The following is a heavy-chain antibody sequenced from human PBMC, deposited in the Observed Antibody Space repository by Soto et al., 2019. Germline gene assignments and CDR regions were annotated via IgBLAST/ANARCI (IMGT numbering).Heavy chain of an antibody. J-gene: IGHJ4*02. CDR1: GYTFTGYY. Sequence: ASVKVSCKASGYTFTGYYMHWVRQAPGQGLEWMGWINPNSGGTNYAQKFQGSVTMTRDTSISTAYMELSRLRSDDTAVYYCARGFNRRGYSYPTFGYWGQGTLVTVSS. CDR3: ARGFNRRGYSYPTFGY. D-gene: IGHD5-18*01. V-gene: IGHV1-2*04. CDR2: INPNSGGT.